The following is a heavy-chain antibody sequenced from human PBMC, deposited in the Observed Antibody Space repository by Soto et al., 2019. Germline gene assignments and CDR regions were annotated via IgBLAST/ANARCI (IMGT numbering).Heavy chain of an antibody. CDR2: VDWDDDK. D-gene: IGHD2-2*01. CDR3: ARDIVVVPAAINYYYYGMDV. Sequence: SGPTLVNPTQTLTLTCTFSGFSLSTSGMCVSWIRQPPGKALEWLALVDWDDDKYYSTSLKTRLTISKDTSKNQVVLTMTNMDPVDTATYYCARDIVVVPAAINYYYYGMDVWGQGTTVTVSS. V-gene: IGHV2-70*01. CDR1: GFSLSTSGMC. J-gene: IGHJ6*02.